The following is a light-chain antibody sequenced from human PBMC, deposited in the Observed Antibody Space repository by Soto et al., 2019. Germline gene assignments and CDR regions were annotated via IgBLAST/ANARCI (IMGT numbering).Light chain of an antibody. J-gene: IGLJ2*01. CDR1: SSNIGAGYD. CDR2: GDI. CDR3: QSFDSSLSSSV. V-gene: IGLV1-40*01. Sequence: QSVLTQPPSMSGAPGQRVTISCTGSSSNIGAGYDVHWYQQVPGTAPKLLIYGDINRPSGVPDRFSGSKSGTSASLAITGLQAEDEADYYCQSFDSSLSSSVFGGGTKVTVL.